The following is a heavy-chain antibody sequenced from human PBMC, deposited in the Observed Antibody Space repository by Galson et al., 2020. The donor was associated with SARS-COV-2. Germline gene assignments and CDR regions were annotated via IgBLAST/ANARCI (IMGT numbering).Heavy chain of an antibody. J-gene: IGHJ4*02. CDR2: IEYNGAVT. Sequence: GESLQITCAASGFVFSNYDMTWVRQAPGQGLEFVSGIEYNGAVTYYADSVEGRFTISRDNSKNILYLQMNNLRAEDTAVYFCAKHDVRSHDYWGQGTLVTGSS. CDR1: GFVFSNYD. D-gene: IGHD3-10*02. V-gene: IGHV3-23*01. CDR3: AKHDVRSHDY.